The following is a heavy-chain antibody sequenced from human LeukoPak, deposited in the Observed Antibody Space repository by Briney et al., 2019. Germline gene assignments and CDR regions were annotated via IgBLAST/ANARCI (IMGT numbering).Heavy chain of an antibody. CDR3: ASSHYDSSGYYQLGGFDY. CDR2: IYPGDSDT. CDR1: GYSFTTYW. Sequence: GESLKISCKSSGYSFTTYWIGWVRQMPGKGLEWMGIIYPGDSDTRYSPSFQGQVTISADKSISTAYLQWSSLKASDTAMYYCASSHYDSSGYYQLGGFDYWGQGTLVTVSS. V-gene: IGHV5-51*01. J-gene: IGHJ4*02. D-gene: IGHD3-22*01.